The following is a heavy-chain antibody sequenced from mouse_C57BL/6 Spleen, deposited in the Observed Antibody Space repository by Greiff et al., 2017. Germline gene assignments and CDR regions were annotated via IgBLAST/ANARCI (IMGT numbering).Heavy chain of an antibody. CDR3: ASGNDGYFFAY. D-gene: IGHD2-3*01. CDR2: INPYNGGT. J-gene: IGHJ3*01. CDR1: GYTFTDYY. V-gene: IGHV1-19*01. Sequence: VQLKQSGPVLVKPGASVKMSCKASGYTFTDYYMNWVKQSHGKSLEWIGVINPYNGGTSYNQKFKGKATLTVDKSSSTAYMELNSLTSEDSAVYYCASGNDGYFFAYWGQGTLVTVSA.